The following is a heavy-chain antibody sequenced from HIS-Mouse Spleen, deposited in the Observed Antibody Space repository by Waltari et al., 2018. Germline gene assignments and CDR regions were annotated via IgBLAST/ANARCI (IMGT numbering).Heavy chain of an antibody. CDR3: ARADCSSTSCYWYFDL. CDR1: GYTFTGSY. CDR2: INPNSGGT. V-gene: IGHV1-2*02. Sequence: QVQLVQSGAEVKKPGASVKVSCKASGYTFTGSYMHWVRQSPGQGLEWMGWINPNSGGTNYAQKFQGRVTMTRDTSISTAYMELSRLRSDDTAVYYCARADCSSTSCYWYFDLWGRGTLVTVSS. D-gene: IGHD2-2*01. J-gene: IGHJ2*01.